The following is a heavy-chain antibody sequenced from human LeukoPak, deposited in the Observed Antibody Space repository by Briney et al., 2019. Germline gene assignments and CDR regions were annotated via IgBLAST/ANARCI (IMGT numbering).Heavy chain of an antibody. CDR1: GFNVSCNY. CDR3: ARVGVDKFRAFDY. V-gene: IGHV3-53*01. Sequence: PGGSLSLSCVASGFNVSCNYMSWVRQAPGKGLEWVAAINGGGGNTNYADPVKGRFTISRDHSRDTLYLQMNSLRVEDMAVYYCARVGVDKFRAFDYWGQGTLVTVSS. CDR2: INGGGGNT. D-gene: IGHD3-3*01. J-gene: IGHJ4*02.